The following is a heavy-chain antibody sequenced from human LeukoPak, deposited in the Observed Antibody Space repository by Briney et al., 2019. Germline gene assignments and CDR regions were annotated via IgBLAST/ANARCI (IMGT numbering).Heavy chain of an antibody. CDR2: INSHSGGT. D-gene: IGHD6-13*01. CDR1: GYTFTGYY. CDR3: ARYTITAAGSPFDY. J-gene: IGHJ4*02. V-gene: IGHV1-2*02. Sequence: ASVKVSSKASGYTFTGYYVHWVRQAPGQGLEWMGWINSHSGGTDYAHKFQGRVTMTRDTSISTAYMELSRLKSDDTAVYYCARYTITAAGSPFDYWGQGTLVTVSS.